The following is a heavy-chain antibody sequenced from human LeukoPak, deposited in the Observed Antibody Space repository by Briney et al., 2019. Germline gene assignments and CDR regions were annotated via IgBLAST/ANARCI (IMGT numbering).Heavy chain of an antibody. CDR2: IIPIFGTA. CDR1: GGTFSSYA. Sequence: GASVKVSCKASGGTFSSYAISWVRQAPGQGLEWMGGIIPIFGTANYAQKFQGRVTITADESTSTAYMELSSLRSEDTAVYYCARGGVLRYFDWLYHYFDYWGQGTLVTVSS. J-gene: IGHJ4*02. D-gene: IGHD3-9*01. V-gene: IGHV1-69*13. CDR3: ARGGVLRYFDWLYHYFDY.